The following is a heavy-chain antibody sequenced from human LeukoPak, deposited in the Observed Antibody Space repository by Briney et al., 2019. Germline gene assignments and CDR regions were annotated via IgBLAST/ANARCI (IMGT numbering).Heavy chain of an antibody. D-gene: IGHD3-22*01. V-gene: IGHV5-51*01. CDR1: GYSFTSYW. Sequence: GESLKISCKGSGYSFTSYWIGWVRQMPGKGLEWMGIIYPGDSDTRYSPSFQGQVTISADKSISTAYLQWSSLKASDTAMYYCARLGTVHYYDSTSSFDYWGQGTLVTVSS. CDR3: ARLGTVHYYDSTSSFDY. J-gene: IGHJ4*02. CDR2: IYPGDSDT.